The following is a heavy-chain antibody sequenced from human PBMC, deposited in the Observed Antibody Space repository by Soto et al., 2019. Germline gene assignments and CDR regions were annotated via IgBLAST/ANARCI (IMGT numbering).Heavy chain of an antibody. D-gene: IGHD1-26*01. CDR1: GGSISSYY. J-gene: IGHJ4*02. Sequence: SETLSLTCTVSGGSISSYYWSWIRQPPGKGLEWIGYIYYSGSTNYNPSLKSRVTISVDTSRNQFSLKLSSVTAADTAVYYCARSGMRVGAYFDYWGQGTLVTVSS. V-gene: IGHV4-59*01. CDR3: ARSGMRVGAYFDY. CDR2: IYYSGST.